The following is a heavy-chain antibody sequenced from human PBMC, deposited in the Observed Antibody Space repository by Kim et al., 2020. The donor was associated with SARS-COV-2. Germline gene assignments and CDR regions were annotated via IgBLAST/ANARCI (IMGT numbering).Heavy chain of an antibody. V-gene: IGHV4-39*01. J-gene: IGHJ5*02. CDR3: ARLLPPYYDFWSGSLGFDP. Sequence: RVTISVDTSKNQFSLKLSSVTAADTAVYYCARLLPPYYDFWSGSLGFDPWGQGTLVTVSS. D-gene: IGHD3-3*01.